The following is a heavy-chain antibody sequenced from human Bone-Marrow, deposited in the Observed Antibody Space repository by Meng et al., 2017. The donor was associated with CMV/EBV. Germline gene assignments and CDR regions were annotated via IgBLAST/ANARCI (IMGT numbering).Heavy chain of an antibody. V-gene: IGHV5-51*01. D-gene: IGHD2-2*01. CDR1: GYSFTSYW. CDR3: ARAPAGIVVVPAAPTRWAFDI. J-gene: IGHJ3*02. CDR2: IYPGDSDT. Sequence: KVSCKGSGYSFTSYWIGWVRQMLGKGLEWMGIIYPGDSDTRYSPSFQGQVTISADKSISTAYLQWSSLKASDTAMYYCARAPAGIVVVPAAPTRWAFDIWGQGTMVTVSS.